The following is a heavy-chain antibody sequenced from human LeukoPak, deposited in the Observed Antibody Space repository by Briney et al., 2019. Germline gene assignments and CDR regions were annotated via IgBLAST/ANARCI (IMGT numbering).Heavy chain of an antibody. Sequence: PGGSLRLSCAASGFTFSSYAMHWVRQAPGKGLEWVAVISYDGSNKYYADSVKGRFTISRDNSKNTLYLQMNSLRAEDAAVYYCARDLADIVVVVAATGPFDYWGQGTLVTVSS. CDR2: ISYDGSNK. D-gene: IGHD2-15*01. V-gene: IGHV3-30-3*01. J-gene: IGHJ4*02. CDR1: GFTFSSYA. CDR3: ARDLADIVVVVAATGPFDY.